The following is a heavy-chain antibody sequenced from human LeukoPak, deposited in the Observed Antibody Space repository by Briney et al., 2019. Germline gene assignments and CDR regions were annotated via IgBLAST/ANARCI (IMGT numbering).Heavy chain of an antibody. V-gene: IGHV4-30-4*08. D-gene: IGHD3-9*01. CDR2: IYCSRST. J-gene: IGHJ4*02. CDR1: GGSISSSSYY. CDR3: ARDRYYDILTGYPDY. Sequence: PSETLSLTCTVSGGSISSSSYYWSWIRQPPGKGLEWIGYIYCSRSTYYNPSLKSRVTISVDTSKNQFSLKLSSVTAADTAVYYCARDRYYDILTGYPDYWGLGTLVTVSS.